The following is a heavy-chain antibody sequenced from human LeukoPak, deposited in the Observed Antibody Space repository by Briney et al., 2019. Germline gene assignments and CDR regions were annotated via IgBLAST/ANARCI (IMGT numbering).Heavy chain of an antibody. D-gene: IGHD1-26*01. CDR1: GFTFSSYW. J-gene: IGHJ4*02. V-gene: IGHV3-74*01. CDR3: ARDRNTGSSYENLFEY. CDR2: INSDGSST. Sequence: GGSLRLSCAASGFTFSSYWMHWVRQAPGKGLVWVSPINSDGSSTSYVDSVKGRFTISRDNAKNTLYLQMNSLRAEDTSVYYCARDRNTGSSYENLFEYWGQGSLVTVSS.